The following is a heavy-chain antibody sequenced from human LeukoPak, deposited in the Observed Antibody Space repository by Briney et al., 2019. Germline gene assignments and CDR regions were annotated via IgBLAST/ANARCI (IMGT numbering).Heavy chain of an antibody. CDR3: ARDSVAGTRRYGHVDY. CDR2: ISSNGGST. Sequence: PGGSLRLSCAASGFTFSSYAMHWVRQAPGKGLEYVSAISSNGGSTYYANSVKGRFTISRDNSKNTLYLQMGSLRAEDMAVYYCARDSVAGTRRYGHVDYWGQGTLVTVSS. J-gene: IGHJ4*02. CDR1: GFTFSSYA. V-gene: IGHV3-64*01. D-gene: IGHD6-19*01.